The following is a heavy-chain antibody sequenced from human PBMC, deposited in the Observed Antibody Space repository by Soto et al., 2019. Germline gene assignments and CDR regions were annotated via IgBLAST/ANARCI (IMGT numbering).Heavy chain of an antibody. V-gene: IGHV1-2*02. Sequence: ASVKVSCKASGYTFTGYYMHWVRQAPGQGLEWMGWINPNSGGTNYAQKFQGRVTMTRDTSISTAYMELSRLRSDDTAVYYCARDVLYSGSLYYFDYWGQGTLVPVSS. D-gene: IGHD1-26*01. CDR3: ARDVLYSGSLYYFDY. CDR2: INPNSGGT. J-gene: IGHJ4*02. CDR1: GYTFTGYY.